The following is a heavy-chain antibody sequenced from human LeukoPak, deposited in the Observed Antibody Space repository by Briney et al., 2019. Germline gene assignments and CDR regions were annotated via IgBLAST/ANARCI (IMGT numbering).Heavy chain of an antibody. J-gene: IGHJ3*02. Sequence: GGSLRLSCAASGFTFSSYSMNWVRQAPGKGLEWVSYISSSSSTIYYADSVKGRFTISRDNAKNSLYLQMNSPRAEDTAVYYCARDQGAMVTTLGAFDIWGQGTMVTVSS. CDR3: ARDQGAMVTTLGAFDI. D-gene: IGHD4-17*01. CDR2: ISSSSSTI. V-gene: IGHV3-48*01. CDR1: GFTFSSYS.